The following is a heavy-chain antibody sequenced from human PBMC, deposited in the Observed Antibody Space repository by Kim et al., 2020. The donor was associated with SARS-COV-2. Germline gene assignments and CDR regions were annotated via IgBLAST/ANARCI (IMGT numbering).Heavy chain of an antibody. V-gene: IGHV3-30*02. D-gene: IGHD4-17*01. CDR1: GLRFDDYG. CDR2: ISYDANDK. Sequence: GGSLRLSCAASGLRFDDYGMHWIRQAPGKGLEWVASISYDANDKYYKDSVKGRFTVSRDNAKNMVYLQMGSLRPEDTALYYCTKHEYGDHFYFDSWGQGTLVTVSS. J-gene: IGHJ4*02. CDR3: TKHEYGDHFYFDS.